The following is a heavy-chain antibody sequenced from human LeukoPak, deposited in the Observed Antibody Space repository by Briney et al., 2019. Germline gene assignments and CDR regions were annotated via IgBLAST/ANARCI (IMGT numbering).Heavy chain of an antibody. V-gene: IGHV3-23*01. CDR2: IGDAGT. Sequence: PGGSLRLSCAASGFTFNDFAMTWVRQAPGKGLEWVSSIGDAGTYYADSVKGRFTISRDNSKNMLYLQLNSLRAGDMAMYYCAKNLGPFDVRSQGTMVTVSS. J-gene: IGHJ3*01. CDR1: GFTFNDFA. D-gene: IGHD3-16*01. CDR3: AKNLGPFDV.